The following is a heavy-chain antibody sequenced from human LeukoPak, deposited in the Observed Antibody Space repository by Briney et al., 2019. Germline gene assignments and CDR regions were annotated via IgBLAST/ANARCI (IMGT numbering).Heavy chain of an antibody. J-gene: IGHJ3*02. V-gene: IGHV1-8*03. CDR1: GYTFTSYD. CDR2: MNPNSGNT. Sequence: GASVKVSCKASGYTFTSYDINWVRQATGQGLEWMGWMNPNSGNTGYAQKFQGRVTITRNTSISTAYMELSSLSSEDTAVYYCATGPQGRVLMVSYDAFDIWGQGTMVTVSS. D-gene: IGHD2-8*01. CDR3: ATGPQGRVLMVSYDAFDI.